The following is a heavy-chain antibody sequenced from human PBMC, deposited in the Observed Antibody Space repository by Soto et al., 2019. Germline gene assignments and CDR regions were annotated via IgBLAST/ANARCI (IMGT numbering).Heavy chain of an antibody. CDR1: GGTFSSYA. J-gene: IGHJ6*02. Sequence: GASVKVSCKASGGTFSSYAISWVRQAPGQGLEWMGGIIPIFGTANYAQKFQGRVTITADESTSTAHMELSSLRSEDTAVYYCAREIDTAMDNRGYYYGMDVWGQGTTVTVSS. CDR3: AREIDTAMDNRGYYYGMDV. V-gene: IGHV1-69*13. D-gene: IGHD5-18*01. CDR2: IIPIFGTA.